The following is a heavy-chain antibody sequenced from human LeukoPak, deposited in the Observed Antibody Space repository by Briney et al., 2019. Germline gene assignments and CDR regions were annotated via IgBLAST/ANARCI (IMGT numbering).Heavy chain of an antibody. J-gene: IGHJ5*02. CDR3: AKDQEYYGSGFNWFDP. D-gene: IGHD3-10*01. Sequence: GASVKVSCKDSGHTFSSYGISWVRQAPGLGLEWMGWISAYDGNTKYAQKYQGRITMTTDTSTSTAYMELRSLRSDDTAVYYCAKDQEYYGSGFNWFDPWGQGTLITVSS. CDR1: GHTFSSYG. V-gene: IGHV1-18*01. CDR2: ISAYDGNT.